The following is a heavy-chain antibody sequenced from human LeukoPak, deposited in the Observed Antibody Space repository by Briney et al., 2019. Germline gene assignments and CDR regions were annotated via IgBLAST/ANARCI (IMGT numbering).Heavy chain of an antibody. CDR2: IYSGGST. Sequence: GGSLRLSCAASGFTVSSNYMSWVRQAPGKGLEWVSIIYSGGSTFYADSVKGRFTISRDNSKNTLYLQMNSLRADDTAVYYCARRAGEYSHPYDYWGQGTLVTVSS. CDR1: GFTVSSNY. J-gene: IGHJ4*02. CDR3: ARRAGEYSHPYDY. V-gene: IGHV3-53*01. D-gene: IGHD4-17*01.